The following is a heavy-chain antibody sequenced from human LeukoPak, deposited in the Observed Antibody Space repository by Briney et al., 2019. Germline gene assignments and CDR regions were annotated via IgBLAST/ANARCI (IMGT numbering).Heavy chain of an antibody. V-gene: IGHV4-31*03. D-gene: IGHD4-17*01. CDR3: ARDSSYGGYANPKGFDP. CDR2: IYYSGST. CDR1: GGSISSGGYY. J-gene: IGHJ5*02. Sequence: SETLSLTCTVSGGSISSGGYYWSWIRQHPGKGLEWIGYIYYSGSTYYNPSLKSRVTISVDTSKNQFSLKLSSVTAADTAVYYCARDSSYGGYANPKGFDPWGQGTLVTVSS.